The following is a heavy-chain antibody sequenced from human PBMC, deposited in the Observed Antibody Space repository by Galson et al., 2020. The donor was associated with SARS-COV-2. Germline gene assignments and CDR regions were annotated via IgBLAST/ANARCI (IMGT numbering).Heavy chain of an antibody. CDR3: ARGGGYCSGGRCYPYHYGLDV. Sequence: SETLSLTCTVSGGSITSGVYYWTWIRQTPGQGLEWIGYTYYTGSTHYNPSLPSRVTMSRDTSKNQFSLELTSVTAADTAVYYCARGGGYCSGGRCYPYHYGLDVWGQGTTVTVSS. CDR2: TYYTGST. V-gene: IGHV4-30-4*01. D-gene: IGHD2-15*01. J-gene: IGHJ6*02. CDR1: GGSITSGVYY.